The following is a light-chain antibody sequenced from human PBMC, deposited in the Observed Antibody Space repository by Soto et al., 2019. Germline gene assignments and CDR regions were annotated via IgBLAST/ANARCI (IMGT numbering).Light chain of an antibody. CDR3: SSYSSTSVYV. Sequence: QSVLTQPASVSGSPGQSITISCTGTSXDVGGYNYVSWYQQYPGKAPKLMIYGVTHRPSGVSNRFSGSKSGNTASLTISGLQAEDEANYYCSSYSSTSVYVFGTGTKVTVL. CDR2: GVT. CDR1: SXDVGGYNY. J-gene: IGLJ1*01. V-gene: IGLV2-14*01.